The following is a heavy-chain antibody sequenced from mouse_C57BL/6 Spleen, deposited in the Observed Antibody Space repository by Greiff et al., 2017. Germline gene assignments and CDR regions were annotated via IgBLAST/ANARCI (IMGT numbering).Heavy chain of an antibody. Sequence: QVQLQQPGAELVKPGASVKLSCKASGYTFTSYWMHWVKQRPGRGLEWIGRIDPKSGGTKYNEKFKSKATLTVDKPSSTAYMQLSSLTSEDSAVYYCARSQGSSLAWFAYWGQGTLVTVSA. J-gene: IGHJ3*01. V-gene: IGHV1-72*01. D-gene: IGHD1-1*01. CDR3: ARSQGSSLAWFAY. CDR2: IDPKSGGT. CDR1: GYTFTSYW.